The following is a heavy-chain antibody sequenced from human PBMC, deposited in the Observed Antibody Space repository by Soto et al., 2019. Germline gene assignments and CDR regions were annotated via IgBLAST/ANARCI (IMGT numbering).Heavy chain of an antibody. V-gene: IGHV3-30*18. D-gene: IGHD6-13*01. CDR2: ISYDGSNK. CDR3: AKDGAAAGIVWIDY. J-gene: IGHJ4*02. CDR1: GFTFSSYG. Sequence: GGSLRLSCAASGFTFSSYGMHWVRQAPGKGLEWVAVISYDGSNKYYADSVKGRFTISRDNSKNTLYLQMNSLRAEDTAVYYCAKDGAAAGIVWIDYWGQGTLVTVSS.